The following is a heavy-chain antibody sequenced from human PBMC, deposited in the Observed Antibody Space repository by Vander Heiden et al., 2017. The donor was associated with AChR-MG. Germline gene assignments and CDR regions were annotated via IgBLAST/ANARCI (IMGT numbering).Heavy chain of an antibody. CDR3: ARASRTSGTDH. CDR1: RGSISTAGYY. J-gene: IGHJ4*02. V-gene: IGHV4-31*03. D-gene: IGHD1-26*01. CDR2: IYYSGTT. Sequence: QVKLQESGPGLVNPSQTLSLTCTVPRGSISTAGYYWSWIRQHPGKGLEWIGYIYYSGTTYYNPSLKSRVTISVDTSKNQFSLKLNSVTAADTAVYYCARASRTSGTDHWGQGTLVTVSS.